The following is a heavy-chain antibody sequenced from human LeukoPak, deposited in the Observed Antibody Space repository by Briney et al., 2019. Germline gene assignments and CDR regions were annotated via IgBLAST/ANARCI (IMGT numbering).Heavy chain of an antibody. CDR1: G. CDR3: ARPGYTAAYDP. J-gene: IGHJ3*01. CDR2: MKGDGSEI. V-gene: IGHV3-7*01. D-gene: IGHD3-9*01. Sequence: GGSLRLSCAASGMTWVRQAPGKGLEWVANMKGDGSEIHYVDSVKGRFTISRDNAKNSLYLQMNSLRAEDTAVYYCARPGYTAAYDPWGQGTMVTVSS.